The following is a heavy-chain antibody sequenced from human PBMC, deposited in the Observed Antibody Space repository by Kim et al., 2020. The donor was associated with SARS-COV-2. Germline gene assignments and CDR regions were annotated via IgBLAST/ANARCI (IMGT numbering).Heavy chain of an antibody. J-gene: IGHJ5*02. CDR1: GYTLTELS. V-gene: IGHV1-24*01. CDR2: FDPDDGET. Sequence: ASVKVSCKVSGYTLTELSMHWVRQAPGKGLDWMGGFDPDDGETIYAQKFQGRVTMTEDTSTDTAYMELSSLRSEDTAVYYCATAPPITGSTNWFDPGGQGTLVTVSS. CDR3: ATAPPITGSTNWFDP. D-gene: IGHD1-7*01.